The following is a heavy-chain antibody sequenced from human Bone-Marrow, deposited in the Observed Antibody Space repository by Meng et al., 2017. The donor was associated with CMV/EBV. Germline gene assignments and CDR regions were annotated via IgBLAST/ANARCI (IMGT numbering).Heavy chain of an antibody. CDR3: VREVKEGGNFDY. CDR1: GFTFSSYS. D-gene: IGHD1-26*01. CDR2: TSSSSTYI. Sequence: GESLKISCAASGFTFSSYSMNWVRQAPGKGLEWVSSTSSSSTYIYYADSVKGRFTISRDNSKNTLFLQMGSLRTEDMAVYYCVREVKEGGNFDYWGRGKRVNGAS. J-gene: IGHJ4*02. V-gene: IGHV3-21*01.